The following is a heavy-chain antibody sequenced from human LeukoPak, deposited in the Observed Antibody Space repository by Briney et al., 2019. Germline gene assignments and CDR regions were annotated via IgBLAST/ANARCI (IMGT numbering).Heavy chain of an antibody. CDR2: IEGGNDNT. D-gene: IGHD2-15*01. CDR3: AKDLLRWSFDY. J-gene: IGHJ4*02. Sequence: GGSLRLSCAASGFTFSSNAMSWVGQAPGKGVEWVSAIEGGNDNTHYADSVKGRFTVSRDISKNTLYLQMNSLRAEDTAIYYCAKDLLRWSFDYWGQGTLVTVSS. CDR1: GFTFSSNA. V-gene: IGHV3-23*01.